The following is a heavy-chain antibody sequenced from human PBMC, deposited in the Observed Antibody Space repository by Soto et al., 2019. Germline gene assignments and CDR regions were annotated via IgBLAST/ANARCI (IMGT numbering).Heavy chain of an antibody. CDR1: GGSISSSSYY. CDR2: IYYSGST. V-gene: IGHV4-39*01. J-gene: IGHJ2*01. CDR3: ARHNGGYCTNGVCYGGGWYFDL. Sequence: SETLSLTCTVSGGSISSSSYYWGWIRQPPGKGLEWIGSIYYSGSTYYNPSLKSRVTISVDTSKNQFSLKLSSVTAADTAVYYCARHNGGYCTNGVCYGGGWYFDLWGRGTLVTVSS. D-gene: IGHD2-8*01.